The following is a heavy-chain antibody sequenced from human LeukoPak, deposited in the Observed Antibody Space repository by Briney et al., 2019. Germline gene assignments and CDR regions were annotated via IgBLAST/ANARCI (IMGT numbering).Heavy chain of an antibody. CDR1: GYIFTDYY. Sequence: ASVKVSCKASGYIFTDYYMHWVRQAPGQELGWMGRINPNSGGTNYAQKFQGRVTMTTDTSTSTAYMELRSLRSDDTAVYYCARDFRELLWNVGWFDPWGQGTLVTVSS. D-gene: IGHD2-2*01. CDR2: INPNSGGT. J-gene: IGHJ5*02. V-gene: IGHV1/OR15-1*04. CDR3: ARDFRELLWNVGWFDP.